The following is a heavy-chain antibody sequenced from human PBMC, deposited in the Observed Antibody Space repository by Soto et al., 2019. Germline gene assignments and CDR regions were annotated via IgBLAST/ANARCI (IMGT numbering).Heavy chain of an antibody. J-gene: IGHJ4*02. CDR1: GGSISSYY. Sequence: SETLSLTCTVSGGSISSYYWRWIRQPPGKGLEWIGYIYYSRSTNYNPSLMSRVTIAVDTSKNQFSLKLSSVTAADTAVYYCARSDVDTAMIQVDYWGQGTLVTVSS. V-gene: IGHV4-59*01. D-gene: IGHD5-18*01. CDR2: IYYSRST. CDR3: ARSDVDTAMIQVDY.